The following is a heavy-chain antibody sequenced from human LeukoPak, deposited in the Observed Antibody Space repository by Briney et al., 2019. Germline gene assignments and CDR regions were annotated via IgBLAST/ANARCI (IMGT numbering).Heavy chain of an antibody. J-gene: IGHJ1*01. D-gene: IGHD5/OR15-5a*01. CDR3: ARGGSTYFQH. CDR2: IHSDGSST. CDR1: GFTFSSYW. V-gene: IGHV3-74*01. Sequence: PGGSLRLSCVASGFTFSSYWMHWVRQASGKGLVWVSRIHSDGSSTNYADSVKGRHTISRDNAKNTLFLQMNSQRAEDTAVYYCARGGSTYFQHWGQGTLVTVSS.